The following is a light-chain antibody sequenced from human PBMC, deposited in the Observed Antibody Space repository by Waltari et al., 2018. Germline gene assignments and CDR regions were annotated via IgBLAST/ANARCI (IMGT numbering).Light chain of an antibody. CDR3: QQYASSRT. J-gene: IGKJ1*01. CDR1: QSVTSNY. CDR2: GVS. Sequence: EIVLTQSPDTLSLSPGERATLSFRASQSVTSNYLAWYQQKPGQAPRLLIYGVSSRATGVPDRFSGGGSGTEFTLTITRLEPEDFAVYYCQQYASSRTFGQGT. V-gene: IGKV3-20*01.